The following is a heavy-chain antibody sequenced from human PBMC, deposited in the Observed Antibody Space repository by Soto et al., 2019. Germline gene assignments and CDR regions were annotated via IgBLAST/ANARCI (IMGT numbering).Heavy chain of an antibody. D-gene: IGHD3-22*01. V-gene: IGHV4-61*08. J-gene: IGHJ4*02. Sequence: SETLSLTCTVSGGSISSGDYYWSWIRQPPGKGLEWIGYIYYSGSTNYNPSLKSRVTISVDTSKNQFSLKLSSVTAADTAVYYCARDNGRENYYDSSGYWYYFDYWGQGTLVTVSS. CDR1: GGSISSGDYY. CDR2: IYYSGST. CDR3: ARDNGRENYYDSSGYWYYFDY.